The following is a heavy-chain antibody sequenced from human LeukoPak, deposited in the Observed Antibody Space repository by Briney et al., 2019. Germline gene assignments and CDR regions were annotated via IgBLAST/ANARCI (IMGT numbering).Heavy chain of an antibody. CDR2: ISSSSSTI. J-gene: IGHJ3*02. Sequence: PGGSLRLSCAASGFTFSSYSMNWVRQAPGKGLEWVSYISSSSSTIYYADSMKGRFTISRDNAKNSLYLQMNSLRDEDTAVYYCARVDGSSSWYLDDAFDIWGQGTMVTVSS. D-gene: IGHD6-13*01. CDR1: GFTFSSYS. V-gene: IGHV3-48*02. CDR3: ARVDGSSSWYLDDAFDI.